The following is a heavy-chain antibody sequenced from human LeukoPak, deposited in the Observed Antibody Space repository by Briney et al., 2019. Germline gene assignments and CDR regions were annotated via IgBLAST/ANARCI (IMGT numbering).Heavy chain of an antibody. J-gene: IGHJ6*02. D-gene: IGHD3-3*01. CDR1: GFTVSSNY. Sequence: GGSLRLSCAASGFTVSSNYMSWVRQAPGKGLEWVSVIYSGGSTYYADSVEGRFTISRDNSKNTLYLQMNSLRAEDTALYYCARDLGTVFGVVTTYYYGMDVWGQGTTVTVSS. V-gene: IGHV3-66*01. CDR3: ARDLGTVFGVVTTYYYGMDV. CDR2: IYSGGST.